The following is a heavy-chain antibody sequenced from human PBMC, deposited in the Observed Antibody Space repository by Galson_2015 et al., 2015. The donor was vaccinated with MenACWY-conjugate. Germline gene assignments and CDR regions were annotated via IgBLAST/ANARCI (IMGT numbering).Heavy chain of an antibody. J-gene: IGHJ4*02. CDR2: TYYRSKWYN. V-gene: IGHV6-1*01. CDR1: GDSVSSNSAA. CDR3: VREGYCFDY. Sequence: CAISGDSVSSNSAAWNWIRQSPSRGLEWLGKTYYRSKWYNDYAVSVKSRITINPDTSNNQFSLQLNSVTPDDTAVYYYVREGYCFDYWGQGTLVTVSS.